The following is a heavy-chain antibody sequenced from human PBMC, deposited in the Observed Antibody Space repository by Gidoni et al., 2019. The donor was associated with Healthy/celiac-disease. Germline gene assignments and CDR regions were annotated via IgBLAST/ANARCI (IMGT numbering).Heavy chain of an antibody. D-gene: IGHD6-19*01. CDR2: ISGSSGST. J-gene: IGHJ4*02. V-gene: IGHV3-23*01. CDR3: AKARSSGYFDY. Sequence: EVQLLESGGCLVQPGGSLRLSCSASGFTFSSYAMSWVRQAPGKGLEWVSAISGSSGSTYYADSVKGRFTISRDNSKNTLYLQMNSLRAEDTAVYYCAKARSSGYFDYWGQGTLVTVSS. CDR1: GFTFSSYA.